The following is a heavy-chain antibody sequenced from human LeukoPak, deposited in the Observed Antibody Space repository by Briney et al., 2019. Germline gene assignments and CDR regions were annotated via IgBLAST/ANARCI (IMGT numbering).Heavy chain of an antibody. CDR2: ITGSCGST. J-gene: IGHJ3*02. Sequence: GGSLRLSCAASGFTFSSCGMSWVRQAPGKGLEWVSAITGSCGSTYYADSVKGRFTISRDNSKNTLYLQMNSLRAEDTAVYYCANSATVTTFFHAFDIWGQGTMVTVSS. V-gene: IGHV3-23*01. CDR1: GFTFSSCG. D-gene: IGHD4-17*01. CDR3: ANSATVTTFFHAFDI.